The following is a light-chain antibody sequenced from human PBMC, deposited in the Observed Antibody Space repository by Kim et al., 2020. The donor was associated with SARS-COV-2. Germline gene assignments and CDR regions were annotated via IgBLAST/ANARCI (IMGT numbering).Light chain of an antibody. CDR1: SLRSYY. J-gene: IGLJ2*01. Sequence: ALGQTVRITCQGDSLRSYYATWYQQKPGQAPIVVIYGKNNRPSGIPARFSGSSSGDTASLTIIGTQAGDEADYYCNSRGSNDNVLFGGGTQLTVL. V-gene: IGLV3-19*01. CDR2: GKN. CDR3: NSRGSNDNVL.